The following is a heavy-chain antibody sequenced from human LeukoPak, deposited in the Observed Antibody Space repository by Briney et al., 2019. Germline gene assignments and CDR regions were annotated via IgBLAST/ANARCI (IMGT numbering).Heavy chain of an antibody. CDR3: AELGITMIGGV. CDR2: ISSSGSTI. Sequence: GGSLRLSCAASGFTFSSYEMNWVRQAPGKGLEGVSYISSSGSTIYYADAVKGRFTISRDNAKNSLYLQMNSLRAEDTAVYYCAELGITMIGGVWGKGTTVTISS. J-gene: IGHJ6*04. V-gene: IGHV3-48*03. D-gene: IGHD3-10*02. CDR1: GFTFSSYE.